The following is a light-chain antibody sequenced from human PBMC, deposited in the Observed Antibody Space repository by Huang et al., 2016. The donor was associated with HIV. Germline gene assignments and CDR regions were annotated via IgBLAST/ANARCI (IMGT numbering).Light chain of an antibody. CDR1: QGISNW. CDR3: QQYSSYPWT. J-gene: IGKJ1*01. V-gene: IGKV1-5*03. Sequence: DIQMTQSPSTLSASVGDRVTITCRASQGISNWLAWYQQKPGKAPNLLIYRASTLESGGPSRFSGSGSGTEFTLTISSLQPDDFATYYCQQYSSYPWTFGQGTKVEIK. CDR2: RAS.